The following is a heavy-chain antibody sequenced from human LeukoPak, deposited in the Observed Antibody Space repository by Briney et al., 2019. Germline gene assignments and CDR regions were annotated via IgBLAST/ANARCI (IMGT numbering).Heavy chain of an antibody. Sequence: ASVKVSCKASGYAFTTYYIHWLRQAPGQGPEWMGIISPNGGSTSYAQKFQGRVTITADKPTSTAYMELSSLRSEDTAMYYCARDTYYYDSSGHTPFDYWGQGTLVTVSS. CDR3: ARDTYYYDSSGHTPFDY. J-gene: IGHJ4*02. CDR1: GYAFTTYY. D-gene: IGHD3-22*01. V-gene: IGHV1-46*01. CDR2: ISPNGGST.